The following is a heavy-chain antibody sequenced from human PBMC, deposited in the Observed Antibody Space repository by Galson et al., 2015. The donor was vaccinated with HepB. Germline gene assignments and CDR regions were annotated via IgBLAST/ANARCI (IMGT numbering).Heavy chain of an antibody. Sequence: SVKVSCKASGYTFTYRYLHWVRQAPGQALEWMGWITPFNGNTDYAQKFQDRVTITRGRSMSTAYMELNSLRSEDTAMYYCASVVAATRGYYGMDVWGQGTTVTVSS. CDR3: ASVVAATRGYYGMDV. D-gene: IGHD2-15*01. J-gene: IGHJ6*02. CDR1: GYTFTYRY. V-gene: IGHV1-45*02. CDR2: ITPFNGNT.